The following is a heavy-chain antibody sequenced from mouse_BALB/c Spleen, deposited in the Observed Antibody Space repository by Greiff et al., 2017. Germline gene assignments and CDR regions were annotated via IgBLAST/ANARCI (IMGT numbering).Heavy chain of an antibody. CDR2: ISDGGSYT. CDR1: GFTFSDYY. V-gene: IGHV5-4*02. D-gene: IGHD2-2*01. Sequence: EVKVVESGGGLVKPGGSLKLSCAASGFTFSDYYMYWVRQTPEKRLEWVATISDGGSYTYYPDSVKGRFTISRDNAKNNLYLQMSSLKSEDTAMYYCARDRVYGYDGRGYAMDYWGQGTSVTVSS. CDR3: ARDRVYGYDGRGYAMDY. J-gene: IGHJ4*01.